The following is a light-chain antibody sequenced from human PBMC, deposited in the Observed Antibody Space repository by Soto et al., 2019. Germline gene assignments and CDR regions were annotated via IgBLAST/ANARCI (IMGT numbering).Light chain of an antibody. Sequence: VLTQPPSASGTPGQMVTISCSGSSLNIGGNPVSWFQHLPGAPPKLLIHSNHKRPSGVPDRFSGSKSGTSASLAIRGLRSEDEADYYCVSWDDALRGHVFGTGTKLTVL. J-gene: IGLJ1*01. CDR1: SLNIGGNP. CDR2: SNH. CDR3: VSWDDALRGHV. V-gene: IGLV1-47*02.